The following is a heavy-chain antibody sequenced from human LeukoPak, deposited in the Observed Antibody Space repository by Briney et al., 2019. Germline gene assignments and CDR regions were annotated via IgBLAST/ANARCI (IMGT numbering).Heavy chain of an antibody. Sequence: PSETLSLTCTVSGGSISSYYWSWIRQPPGKGLEWIGYIYYSGSTNYNPSLKSRVTISVDTSKNQFSLKLSSVTAADTAVYYCARTGVGATHFDYWGQGTLVTVSS. J-gene: IGHJ4*02. V-gene: IGHV4-59*01. CDR2: IYYSGST. D-gene: IGHD1-26*01. CDR1: GGSISSYY. CDR3: ARTGVGATHFDY.